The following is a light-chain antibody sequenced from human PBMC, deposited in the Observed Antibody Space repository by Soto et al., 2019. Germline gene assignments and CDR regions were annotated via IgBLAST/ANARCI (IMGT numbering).Light chain of an antibody. CDR3: QHYDTFSWT. Sequence: DIQMTQSPSTLSVSLGDRITITCRASEDIDTSLAWFQQRPGKAPKVLIAGASGLMSGVPSTFSGSGSGTEFALTISSVQPDAFATSFCQHYDTFSWTFGQGTKVDIK. CDR1: EDIDTS. V-gene: IGKV1-5*01. J-gene: IGKJ1*01. CDR2: GAS.